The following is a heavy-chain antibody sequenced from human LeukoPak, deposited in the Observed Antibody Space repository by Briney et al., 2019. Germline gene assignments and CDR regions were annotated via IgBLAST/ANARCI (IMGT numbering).Heavy chain of an antibody. CDR2: IWYDGSNK. V-gene: IGHV3-33*01. D-gene: IGHD3-16*01. CDR1: GFTFSSYG. CDR3: AGGRDHYHAFEI. Sequence: QTGGSLRLSCAASGFTFSSYGMHWVRQAPGKGLEWVAVIWYDGSNKYYADSVKGRFTISRDNSKNTLYLQMNSLRAEDTAVYYCAGGRDHYHAFEIGGQGPRVPVSS. J-gene: IGHJ3*02.